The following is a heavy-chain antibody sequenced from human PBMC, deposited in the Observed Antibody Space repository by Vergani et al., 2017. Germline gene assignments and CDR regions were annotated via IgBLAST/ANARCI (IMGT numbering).Heavy chain of an antibody. D-gene: IGHD4-17*01. V-gene: IGHV4-34*01. CDR2: INHSGST. CDR3: ARVGRDYGVPTADYFDY. Sequence: QVQLQQWGAGLLKPSETLSLTCAVYGGSFSGYYWSWIRQPPGKGLEWIWEINHSGSTNYNPSLKSRVTISVDTSKNQFSLKLSSVTAADTAVYYCARVGRDYGVPTADYFDYWGQGTLVTVSS. CDR1: GGSFSGYY. J-gene: IGHJ4*02.